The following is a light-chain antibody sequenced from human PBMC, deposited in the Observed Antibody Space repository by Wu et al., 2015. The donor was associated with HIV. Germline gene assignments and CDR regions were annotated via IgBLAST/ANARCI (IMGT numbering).Light chain of an antibody. CDR2: AAS. Sequence: EVVLTQSPGTLSLSPGERATLSCRASRSVSSNYLAWYQQKPGQASRLLIYAASSRAPGVPDRFSGSGSGADFTLSINRLEPEDFAVYYCQQYGHSPRTFGQGTKVEVK. J-gene: IGKJ1*01. V-gene: IGKV3-20*01. CDR1: RSVSSNY. CDR3: QQYGHSPRT.